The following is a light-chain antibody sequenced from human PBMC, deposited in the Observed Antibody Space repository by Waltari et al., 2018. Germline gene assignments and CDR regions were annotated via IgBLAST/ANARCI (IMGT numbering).Light chain of an antibody. CDR3: QQYNNWPLT. Sequence: EIVMPQSPATLSVSPGERATLSCRASQSLSSNLAWYQQKPGQAPRLLIYGTFTRATGIPVRFSGSGSGTDFTLTISSLHSEDFAVYYCQQYNNWPLTFGGGTKVEIK. CDR1: QSLSSN. V-gene: IGKV3-15*01. J-gene: IGKJ4*01. CDR2: GTF.